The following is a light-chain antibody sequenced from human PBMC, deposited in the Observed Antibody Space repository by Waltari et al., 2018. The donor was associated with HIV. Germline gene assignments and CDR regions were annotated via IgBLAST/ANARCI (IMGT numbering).Light chain of an antibody. V-gene: IGLV6-57*01. Sequence: NFILTQPHSVSGSPGKTVTISCTRSSGNIASDSVPWYQLRPDNSPSNVLYENKQRRAGFPDRFSGSIDRSTNSASLTISGLMAEDEADYYCLSYDGVNQVFGGGTKLTVL. J-gene: IGLJ3*02. CDR2: ENK. CDR1: SGNIASDS. CDR3: LSYDGVNQV.